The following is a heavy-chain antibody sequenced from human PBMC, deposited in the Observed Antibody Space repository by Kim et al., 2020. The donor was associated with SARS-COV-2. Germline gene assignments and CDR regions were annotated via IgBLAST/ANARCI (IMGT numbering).Heavy chain of an antibody. V-gene: IGHV3-48*02. J-gene: IGHJ4*02. Sequence: GGSLRLSCAASGFTFSSYSMNWVRQAPGKGLEWVSYISSSSSTIYYADSVKGRFTISRDNAKNSLYLQMNSLRDEDTAVYYCARDPDYYGSGSYYNYPDYWGQGTLVTVSS. D-gene: IGHD3-10*01. CDR3: ARDPDYYGSGSYYNYPDY. CDR2: ISSSSSTI. CDR1: GFTFSSYS.